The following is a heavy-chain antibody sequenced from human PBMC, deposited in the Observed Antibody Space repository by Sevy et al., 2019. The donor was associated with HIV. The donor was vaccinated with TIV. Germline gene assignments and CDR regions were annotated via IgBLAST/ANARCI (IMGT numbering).Heavy chain of an antibody. CDR2: IIPIFGTA. Sequence: ASVKVSCKASGGTFSSYAISWVRQAPGQGLEWMGGIIPIFGTANYSQKFQGRVTITAAKSTSTAYMELSSLRSEDTAVYYCARGRSYYRSSKAYDYYMDVWGKGTTVSDSS. CDR1: GGTFSSYA. D-gene: IGHD3-10*01. J-gene: IGHJ6*03. V-gene: IGHV1-69*06. CDR3: ARGRSYYRSSKAYDYYMDV.